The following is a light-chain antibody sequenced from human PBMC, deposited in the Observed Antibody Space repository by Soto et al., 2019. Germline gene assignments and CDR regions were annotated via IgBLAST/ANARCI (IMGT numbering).Light chain of an antibody. CDR1: SSDIGHYDY. CDR2: EVS. V-gene: IGLV2-14*01. J-gene: IGLJ1*01. Sequence: QSVLTQPASVSGSPGQSITISCTGTSSDIGHYDYVSWYQQHPGKAPKLMIYEVSNRPSGVSNRFSGSKSGNTASLTISGLQAEVEADYYCSSYTTTNTYVFGTGTKLTVL. CDR3: SSYTTTNTYV.